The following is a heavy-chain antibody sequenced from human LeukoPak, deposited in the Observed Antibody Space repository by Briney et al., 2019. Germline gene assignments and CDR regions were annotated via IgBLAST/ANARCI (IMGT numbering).Heavy chain of an antibody. D-gene: IGHD1-26*01. Sequence: GGSLRLSCAPSGFTFNNYGMHWVGQPRGKGREGVAFIRYDESDEYYTDSVQGRFTISRDNAKNSLYLQMSSLRVEDTAVYFCARGAVGPTPEYYFDYWGRGTLVTVSS. CDR1: GFTFNNYG. CDR2: IRYDESDE. V-gene: IGHV3-30*02. CDR3: ARGAVGPTPEYYFDY. J-gene: IGHJ4*02.